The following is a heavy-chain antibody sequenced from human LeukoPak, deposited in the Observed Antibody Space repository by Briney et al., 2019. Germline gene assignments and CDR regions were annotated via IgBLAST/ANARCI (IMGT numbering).Heavy chain of an antibody. D-gene: IGHD1-1*01. CDR1: GFTFSDYF. CDR3: ARDATGWEDTTYFDY. V-gene: IGHV3-11*01. J-gene: IGHJ4*02. CDR2: ISSSGNTI. Sequence: GSLRLSCAVSGFTFSDYFMSWIRQAPGKGLEWVSYISSSGNTIFYADSVKGRFTISRDNAKNSLYLQMNSLRAEDTAVYFCARDATGWEDTTYFDYWAREPWSPSPQ.